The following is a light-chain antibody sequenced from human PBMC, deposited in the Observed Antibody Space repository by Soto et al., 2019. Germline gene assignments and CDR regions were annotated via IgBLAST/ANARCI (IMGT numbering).Light chain of an antibody. CDR2: EAS. J-gene: IGKJ4*01. Sequence: EIVLTQSPATLSLSPGERATLSCRASQSVSSYLAWYQQKPGQAPRLLIYEASNRATGIPARFSGSGSGADFTLTISSLEPEDFALYYCQQHINWPLTFGGGTKVDTK. V-gene: IGKV3-11*01. CDR3: QQHINWPLT. CDR1: QSVSSY.